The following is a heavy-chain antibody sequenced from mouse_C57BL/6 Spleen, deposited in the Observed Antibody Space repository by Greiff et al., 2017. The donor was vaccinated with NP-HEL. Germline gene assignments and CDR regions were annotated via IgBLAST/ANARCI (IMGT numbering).Heavy chain of an antibody. D-gene: IGHD1-1*01. CDR3: TAGDYSYAMDY. Sequence: EVKVEESGGGLVQPGGSMKLSCVASGFTFSNYWMNWVRQSPEKGLEWVAQIRLKSDNYATHYAESVKGRFTISRDDSKSSVYLQMNNLRAEDTGIYYCTAGDYSYAMDYWGQGTSVTVSS. J-gene: IGHJ4*01. V-gene: IGHV6-3*01. CDR2: IRLKSDNYAT. CDR1: GFTFSNYW.